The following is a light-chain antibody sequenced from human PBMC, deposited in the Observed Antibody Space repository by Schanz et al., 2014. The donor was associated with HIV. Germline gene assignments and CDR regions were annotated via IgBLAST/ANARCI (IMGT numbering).Light chain of an antibody. J-gene: IGLJ3*02. V-gene: IGLV1-40*01. Sequence: QSVLTQPPSLSGAPGQRVIISCTGSSSNLGTGYDVNWYQVLPGTAPKLLIFGYNNRPSGVPDRFSGSKSDSSASLAITGLQPEDEADYYCQSFDGSLGGVVFGGGTKLTVL. CDR3: QSFDGSLGGVV. CDR1: SSNLGTGYD. CDR2: GYN.